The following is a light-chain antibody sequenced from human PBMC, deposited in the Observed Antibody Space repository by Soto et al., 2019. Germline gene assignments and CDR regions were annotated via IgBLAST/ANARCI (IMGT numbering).Light chain of an antibody. Sequence: QPALTQPRSVSGSPGQSVTISCTGTSSDVGGYNYVSWYQQHPGKAPKLMIYDVNKWPSGVPDRFSGSKSGNTASLTISGLQAEDEADYHCCSYAGSHTPWVFGGGTKLTVL. CDR2: DVN. J-gene: IGLJ3*02. V-gene: IGLV2-11*01. CDR3: CSYAGSHTPWV. CDR1: SSDVGGYNY.